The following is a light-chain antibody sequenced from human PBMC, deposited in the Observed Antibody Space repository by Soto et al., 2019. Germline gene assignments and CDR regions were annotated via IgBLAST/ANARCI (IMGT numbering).Light chain of an antibody. J-gene: IGLJ1*01. CDR3: SSYTSSSKYV. V-gene: IGLV2-14*01. CDR2: DVS. CDR1: SSDVGGYNY. Sequence: QSALTQPASVSGSPGQSITISCTGTSSDVGGYNYVSWYQQHPGKAPKLMIYDVSNRPSGVSNRFSGSKSGNTASLTISGLQAEDEADYYCSSYTSSSKYVFGTGTKATVL.